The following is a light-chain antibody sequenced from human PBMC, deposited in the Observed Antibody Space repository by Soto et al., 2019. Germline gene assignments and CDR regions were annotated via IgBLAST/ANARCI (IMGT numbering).Light chain of an antibody. J-gene: IGKJ4*01. V-gene: IGKV3-20*01. CDR1: QSVRGSS. Sequence: EIVLTQSPGTLSLSPGERVTLSCRASQSVRGSSLAWYQQKPVQAPRLLIYGVSSRATGIPARFSGGGSGTDFSLNISRLETEDFSVYYCQQYGSSPLTFGGGTKVDIK. CDR3: QQYGSSPLT. CDR2: GVS.